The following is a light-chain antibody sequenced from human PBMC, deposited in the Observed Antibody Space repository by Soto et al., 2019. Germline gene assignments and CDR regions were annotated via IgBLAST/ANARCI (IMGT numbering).Light chain of an antibody. Sequence: QSVLTQPTSVSGAPGQRVTISCTGSSSNIGAGYDVHWYQQLPGTAPKLLIYGNSNRPSGVPDRFSGSKSGTSASLAITGLQAEDEADYYCHSYDSSLDVVFGGGTKLTVL. J-gene: IGLJ2*01. V-gene: IGLV1-40*01. CDR3: HSYDSSLDVV. CDR2: GNS. CDR1: SSNIGAGYD.